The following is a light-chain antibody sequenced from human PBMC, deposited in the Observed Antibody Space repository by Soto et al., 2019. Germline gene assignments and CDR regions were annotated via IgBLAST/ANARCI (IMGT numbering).Light chain of an antibody. CDR1: RSVSSN. J-gene: IGKJ1*01. Sequence: EILMTQSPATLSVSPGERATLSCKASRSVSSNLAWYQQKPGQAPRLLIYGASSRATGIPDRFSGTGSGTTFTLTISSLQSDDFATYYCLQYNGYYRTFGQGTKVDIK. CDR3: LQYNGYYRT. V-gene: IGKV3D-15*01. CDR2: GAS.